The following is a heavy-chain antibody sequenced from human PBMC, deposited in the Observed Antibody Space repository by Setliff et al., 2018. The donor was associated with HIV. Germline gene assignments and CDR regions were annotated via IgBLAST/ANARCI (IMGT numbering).Heavy chain of an antibody. CDR3: ARQAPSGELYYFDY. V-gene: IGHV4-34*01. CDR1: GGSFSGYY. D-gene: IGHD3-10*01. J-gene: IGHJ4*02. CDR2: INHTGST. Sequence: PSETLSLTCAVYGGSFSGYYWSWIRQSPGKGLEWIGEINHTGSTNYIPSLKSRVTISVDTSKNHFSLKLRSVTAADTAVYYCARQAPSGELYYFDYWGQGTLVTVSS.